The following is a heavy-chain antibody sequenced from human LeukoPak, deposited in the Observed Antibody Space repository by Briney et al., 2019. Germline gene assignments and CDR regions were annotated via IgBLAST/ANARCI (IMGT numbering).Heavy chain of an antibody. CDR3: AKERPPREGAYFDY. CDR1: GFTFSNHG. Sequence: PGTSLRLSCAASGFTFSNHGMNWVRQAPGKGLEGVAVISYEASIQHYADSVKGRFTISRDNSKNTLYLQMNSLGAEDTAVYYCAKERPPREGAYFDYWGQGILVTVSS. J-gene: IGHJ4*02. CDR2: ISYEASIQ. V-gene: IGHV3-30*18. D-gene: IGHD1-26*01.